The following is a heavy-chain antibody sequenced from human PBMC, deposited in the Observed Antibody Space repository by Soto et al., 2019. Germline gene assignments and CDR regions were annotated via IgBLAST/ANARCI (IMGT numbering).Heavy chain of an antibody. CDR2: IYWDDDK. J-gene: IGHJ4*02. Sequence: QITLKESGPTLVKPTQTLTLTCTFSGFSLSTSGVGVGWIRQPPGKALEWLALIYWDDDKRYSPSLKSRLTITKDTSKNQVVLTMTNMDPVDTATYYCAHSPGYSYAKYYFDYWGQGTLVTVSS. D-gene: IGHD5-18*01. V-gene: IGHV2-5*02. CDR3: AHSPGYSYAKYYFDY. CDR1: GFSLSTSGVG.